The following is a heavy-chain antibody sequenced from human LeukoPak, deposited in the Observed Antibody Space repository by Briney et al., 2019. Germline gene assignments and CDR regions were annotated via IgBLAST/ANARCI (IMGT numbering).Heavy chain of an antibody. CDR1: GGFISSYY. Sequence: SETLSLTCTVSGGFISSYYWSWIRQPPGKGLEWIGYIYTSGSTNYNPSLKSRVTISVDTSKNQFSLKLSSVTAADTAVYYCARSDYYDSSGYGAWGQGTLVTVSS. D-gene: IGHD3-22*01. CDR2: IYTSGST. V-gene: IGHV4-4*09. J-gene: IGHJ5*02. CDR3: ARSDYYDSSGYGA.